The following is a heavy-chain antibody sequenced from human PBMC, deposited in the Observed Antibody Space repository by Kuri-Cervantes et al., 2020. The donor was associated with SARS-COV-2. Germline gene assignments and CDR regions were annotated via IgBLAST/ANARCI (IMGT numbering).Heavy chain of an antibody. V-gene: IGHV1-2*04. J-gene: IGHJ6*02. CDR2: INPNSGGT. Sequence: ASVKVSCKASGYTFIDYYIHWVRQAPGQGLEWMGWINPNSGGTSYAQKFQGWVTMTRDTSISTAYMELSSLRSEDTAVYYCARGHTSRPFGVVIPYYYYYGMDVWGQGTTVTVSS. CDR1: GYTFIDYY. D-gene: IGHD3-3*01. CDR3: ARGHTSRPFGVVIPYYYYYGMDV.